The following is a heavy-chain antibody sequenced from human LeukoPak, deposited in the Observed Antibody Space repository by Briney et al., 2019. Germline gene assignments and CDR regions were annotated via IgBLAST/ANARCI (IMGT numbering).Heavy chain of an antibody. CDR1: GVSISSSNSY. Sequence: SETLSLTCTVSGVSISSSNSYWGWIRQPPGKGLEWIGSIYYSGSTYYNPSLKSRVTISVDTSKNQFSLKLSSVTAADTAVYYCARGSVTSFDYWGQGTLVTVSS. D-gene: IGHD4-17*01. J-gene: IGHJ4*02. CDR2: IYYSGST. CDR3: ARGSVTSFDY. V-gene: IGHV4-39*07.